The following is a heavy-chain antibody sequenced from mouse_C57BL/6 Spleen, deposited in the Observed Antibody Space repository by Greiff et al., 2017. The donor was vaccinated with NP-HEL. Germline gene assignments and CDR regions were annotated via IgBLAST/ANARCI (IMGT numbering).Heavy chain of an antibody. V-gene: IGHV3-6*01. J-gene: IGHJ2*01. CDR2: ISYDGSN. CDR3: ARDDGSLYFDY. D-gene: IGHD2-3*01. Sequence: EVQLVESGPGLVKPSPSLSLTCSVTGYSITSGYYWNWIRQFPGNKLEWMGYISYDGSNNYNPSLKNRISITRDTSKNQFFLELNSVTTEDTAAYCGARDDGSLYFDYWGQGTTLTVSS. CDR1: GYSITSGYY.